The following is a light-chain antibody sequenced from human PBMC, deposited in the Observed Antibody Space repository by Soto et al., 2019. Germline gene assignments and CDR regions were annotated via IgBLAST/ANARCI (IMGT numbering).Light chain of an antibody. J-gene: IGKJ1*01. CDR2: KAS. CDR1: QTISSW. CDR3: QHYNSYSEA. Sequence: DIQMTQSPSTLSGSVGDRVTITCRASQTISSWLAWYQPKPGKAPKPLIYKASTLKSGVPSRFSGSGSGTEFTLTISSLQPDDFATYYCQHYNSYSEAFGQGTKVDIK. V-gene: IGKV1-5*03.